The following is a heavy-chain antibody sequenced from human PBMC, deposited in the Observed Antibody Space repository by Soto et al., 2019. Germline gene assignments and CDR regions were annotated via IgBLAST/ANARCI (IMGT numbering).Heavy chain of an antibody. J-gene: IGHJ3*02. CDR3: ARLGVEYSSSRAAFDI. CDR2: IYYSGST. V-gene: IGHV4-59*08. CDR1: GGSISSYY. Sequence: SQTLSLTCTVSGGSISSYYWSWIRQPPGKGLEWIGYIYYSGSTNYNPSLKSRVTISVDTSKNQFSLKLSSVTAADTAVYYCARLGVEYSSSRAAFDIWGQGTMVTVSS. D-gene: IGHD6-6*01.